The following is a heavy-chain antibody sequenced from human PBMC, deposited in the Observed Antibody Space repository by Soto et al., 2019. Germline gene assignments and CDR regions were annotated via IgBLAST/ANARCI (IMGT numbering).Heavy chain of an antibody. CDR1: GYTFNGCY. CDR2: INPNSGGT. V-gene: IGHV1-2*04. Sequence: ASVKVSSAACGYTFNGCYMHWVRQAPGKGIEWMGWINPNSGGTNYAQKFQGWVTMTRDTSISTAYMELSRLRSDDTAVYYCARGIAAAAARGMDVWGQGTTVTISS. CDR3: ARGIAAAAARGMDV. D-gene: IGHD6-13*01. J-gene: IGHJ6*02.